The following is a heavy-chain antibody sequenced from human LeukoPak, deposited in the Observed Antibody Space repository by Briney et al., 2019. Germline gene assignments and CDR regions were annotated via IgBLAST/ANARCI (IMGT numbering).Heavy chain of an antibody. CDR3: DNRGY. J-gene: IGHJ4*02. CDR1: GLTFDDQF. V-gene: IGHV3-49*03. CDR2: IRPKSLGGTA. D-gene: IGHD2/OR15-2a*01. Sequence: PGGSLRLSCTTSGLTFDDQFIAWFRQAPGKGLEWVAFIRPKSLGGTAEYAASVKGRFTMSRDDSRSIAYLDMNSLKAEDTAVYYCDNRGYWGQGTLVTVSS.